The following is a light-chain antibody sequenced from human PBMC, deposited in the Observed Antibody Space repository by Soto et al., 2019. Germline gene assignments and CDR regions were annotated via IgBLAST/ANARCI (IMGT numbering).Light chain of an antibody. CDR1: QSVSSN. Sequence: EIVMTQSPATLSVSLGERATLSCRASQSVSSNLAWYQQKPGQAPRLLIYGASTRATGIPARVSGSGSGTDFTLTISRLEPEDFAVYYCQQYGSSRWTFGQGTKVDIK. V-gene: IGKV3-15*01. CDR3: QQYGSSRWT. CDR2: GAS. J-gene: IGKJ1*01.